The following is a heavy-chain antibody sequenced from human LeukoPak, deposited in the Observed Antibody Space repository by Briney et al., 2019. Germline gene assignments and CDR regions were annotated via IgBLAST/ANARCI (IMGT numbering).Heavy chain of an antibody. J-gene: IGHJ6*02. CDR2: IIPVLNIT. CDR1: GGTFRSSA. Sequence: SVKVSCKTSGGTFRSSAITWVRQAPGQGLKWMGRIIPVLNITTYAQKFQGNVTITADTSTSTVYMELSSLRSEETAVYYCARDQGLTAPPPYGLDVWGQGTTVIVSS. D-gene: IGHD5-18*01. CDR3: ARDQGLTAPPPYGLDV. V-gene: IGHV1-69*04.